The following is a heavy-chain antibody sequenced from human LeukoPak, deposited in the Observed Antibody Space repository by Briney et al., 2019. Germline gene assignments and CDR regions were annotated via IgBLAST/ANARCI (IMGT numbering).Heavy chain of an antibody. Sequence: SETLSLTCAVYGGSFSGYYWSWIRQPPGKGLEWIGEINHSGSTNYNPSLKSRVTISVDTSKNQFSLKLSSVTAADTAVYYCAREGIPNPGGYWGQGTLVTVSS. CDR1: GGSFSGYY. D-gene: IGHD3-10*01. CDR3: AREGIPNPGGY. CDR2: INHSGST. V-gene: IGHV4-34*01. J-gene: IGHJ4*02.